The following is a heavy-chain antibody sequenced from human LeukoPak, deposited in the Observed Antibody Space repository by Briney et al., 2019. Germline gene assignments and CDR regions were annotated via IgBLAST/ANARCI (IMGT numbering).Heavy chain of an antibody. V-gene: IGHV1-18*01. CDR2: IGTNNGNT. D-gene: IGHD2-2*02. CDR3: AREIYCSSTSCYMGGDWFDP. J-gene: IGHJ5*02. CDR1: GYTFTTYG. Sequence: ASVKVSCKASGYTFTTYGISWVRQAPGQGLEWMGWIGTNNGNTNYAQKLQGIVTMTTDTSTSTAYMELRSLRSDDTAVYYCAREIYCSSTSCYMGGDWFDPWGQGTLVTVSS.